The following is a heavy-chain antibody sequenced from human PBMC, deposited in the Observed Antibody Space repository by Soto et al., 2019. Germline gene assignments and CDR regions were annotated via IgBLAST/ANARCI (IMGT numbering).Heavy chain of an antibody. J-gene: IGHJ4*02. V-gene: IGHV3-23*01. CDR3: AKGRCSSTSCPDDY. Sequence: EVQLLESGGGLVQPGGSLRLSCAASGFTFSSYAMSWVRQAPGKGLEWVSAISGSGGSTYYVDSVKGRFTISRDNSKNTLYLQMNSLRAEDTAVYYCAKGRCSSTSCPDDYWGQGTLVTVSS. CDR2: ISGSGGST. CDR1: GFTFSSYA. D-gene: IGHD2-2*01.